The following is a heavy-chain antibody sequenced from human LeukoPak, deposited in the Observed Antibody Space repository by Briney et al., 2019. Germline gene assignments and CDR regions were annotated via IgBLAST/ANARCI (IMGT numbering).Heavy chain of an antibody. CDR2: ISSSGSTI. D-gene: IGHD3-10*01. Sequence: GGSLRLSCAASGFTFSSYEMNWVRQAPGKGLEWVSYISSSGSTIYYADSVKGRFTISRDNAKNSLYLQMNSLRAEDTAVYYCARDSSMLRGPLVIYYFDFWGQGTLVTVSS. V-gene: IGHV3-48*03. J-gene: IGHJ4*02. CDR3: ARDSSMLRGPLVIYYFDF. CDR1: GFTFSSYE.